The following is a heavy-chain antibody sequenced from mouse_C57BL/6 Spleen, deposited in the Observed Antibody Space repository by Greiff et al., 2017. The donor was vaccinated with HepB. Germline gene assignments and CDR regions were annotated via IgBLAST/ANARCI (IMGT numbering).Heavy chain of an antibody. CDR3: ARWLYDYDEHYAMDY. Sequence: QVQLQQPGAELVKPGASVKMSCKASGYTFTSYWITWVKQRPGQGLEWIGDIYPGSGSTNYNEKFKSKATLTVDTSSSTAYMQLSSLTSEDSAVYYCARWLYDYDEHYAMDYWGQGTSVTVSS. D-gene: IGHD2-4*01. CDR1: GYTFTSYW. J-gene: IGHJ4*01. V-gene: IGHV1-55*01. CDR2: IYPGSGST.